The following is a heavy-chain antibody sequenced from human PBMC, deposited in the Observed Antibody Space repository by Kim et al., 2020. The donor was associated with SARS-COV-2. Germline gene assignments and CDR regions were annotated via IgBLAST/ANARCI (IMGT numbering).Heavy chain of an antibody. J-gene: IGHJ4*02. CDR1: GGSFSGYY. CDR2: INHSGST. Sequence: SETLSLTCAVYGGSFSGYYWSWIRQPPGKGLEWIGEINHSGSTNYNPSLKSRVTISVDTSKNQFSLKLSSVTAADTAVYYCARCRDDSSGYFDYWGQGTLVTVSS. V-gene: IGHV4-34*01. D-gene: IGHD3-22*01. CDR3: ARCRDDSSGYFDY.